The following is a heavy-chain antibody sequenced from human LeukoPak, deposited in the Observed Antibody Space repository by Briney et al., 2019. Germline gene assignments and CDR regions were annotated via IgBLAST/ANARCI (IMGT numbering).Heavy chain of an antibody. V-gene: IGHV3-43*01. Sequence: GGSLRLSCAASGFTFDDYTMHWVRQAPEKGLEWVSLISWDGGSTYFADSVKGRFTISRDNSKNSLYLQMNSLRTEDNALYYCAKDIGLYPYTVTTGPSFDYWGQGTLVTVSS. D-gene: IGHD4-17*01. CDR2: ISWDGGST. CDR3: AKDIGLYPYTVTTGPSFDY. J-gene: IGHJ4*02. CDR1: GFTFDDYT.